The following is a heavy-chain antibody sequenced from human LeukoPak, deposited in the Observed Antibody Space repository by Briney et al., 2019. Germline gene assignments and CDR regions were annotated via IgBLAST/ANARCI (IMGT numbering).Heavy chain of an antibody. J-gene: IGHJ4*02. Sequence: GGSLRLSCALSGFTFSSHWMSWVRQAPGKGLEWVANIEQVGSERYYVDSVKGRFTISRDNAKNLLYLQMNSLRAEDTAVYNCARDGFDAGIYFDSWGQGTLVTVSS. V-gene: IGHV3-7*01. D-gene: IGHD3-9*01. CDR2: IEQVGSER. CDR3: ARDGFDAGIYFDS. CDR1: GFTFSSHW.